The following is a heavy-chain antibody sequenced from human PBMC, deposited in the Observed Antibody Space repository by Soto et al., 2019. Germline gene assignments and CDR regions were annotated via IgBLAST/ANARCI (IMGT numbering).Heavy chain of an antibody. D-gene: IGHD1-26*01. Sequence: PSETLSLTCPVSGGSISSYYWSWIRQPPGKGLEWIGYIYYSGSTNYNPSLKSRVTISVDTSKNQFSLKLSSVTAADTAVYYCARATLGGSYYFDYWGQGTLVTVSS. V-gene: IGHV4-59*01. J-gene: IGHJ4*02. CDR2: IYYSGST. CDR1: GGSISSYY. CDR3: ARATLGGSYYFDY.